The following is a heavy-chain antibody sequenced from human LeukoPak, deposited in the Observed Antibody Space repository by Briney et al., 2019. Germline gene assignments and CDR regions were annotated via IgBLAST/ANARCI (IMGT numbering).Heavy chain of an antibody. CDR2: INPSGGST. J-gene: IGHJ5*02. Sequence: GASVKVSCKASGYTFTSYGISWVRQAPGQGLEWMGIINPSGGSTSYAQKFQGRVTMTRDTSTSTVYMELSSLRSEDTAVYYCARDLSSVAAGAFDPWGQGTLVTVSS. CDR1: GYTFTSYG. D-gene: IGHD6-19*01. V-gene: IGHV1-46*01. CDR3: ARDLSSVAAGAFDP.